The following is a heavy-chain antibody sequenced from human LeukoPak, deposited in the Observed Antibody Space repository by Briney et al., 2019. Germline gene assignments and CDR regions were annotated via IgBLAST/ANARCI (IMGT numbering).Heavy chain of an antibody. V-gene: IGHV3-66*01. D-gene: IGHD6-6*01. Sequence: PGGSLRLSCAASGFTVSSNYMSWVRQAPGKGLEWVSVIYSGGSTYYADSVKGRFTISRDNSKNTLYLQMNSLRAEDTAVYYCARGYSSSSRLYYFDYWGQGTLVTVSS. CDR2: IYSGGST. J-gene: IGHJ4*02. CDR1: GFTVSSNY. CDR3: ARGYSSSSRLYYFDY.